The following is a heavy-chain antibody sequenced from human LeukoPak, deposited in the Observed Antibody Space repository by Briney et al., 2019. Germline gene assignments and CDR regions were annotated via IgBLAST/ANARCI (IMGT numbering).Heavy chain of an antibody. J-gene: IGHJ4*02. Sequence: SETLSLTCTVSGGSISSYYWSWIRQPAGKGLEWIGRIYTSGSTNYNPSLKSRVTMSVGTSKNQFSLKLSSVTAADTAVYYCARGSLRLGEFSFDYWGQGTLVTVSS. D-gene: IGHD3-16*01. CDR2: IYTSGST. CDR1: GGSISSYY. V-gene: IGHV4-4*07. CDR3: ARGSLRLGEFSFDY.